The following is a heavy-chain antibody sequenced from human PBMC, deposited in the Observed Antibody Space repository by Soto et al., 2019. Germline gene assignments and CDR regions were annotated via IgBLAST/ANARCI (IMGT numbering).Heavy chain of an antibody. Sequence: QVQLVESGGGLVKPGGSLRLSCAASGFTFSDYYMSWIRQAPGKGLEWVSYISSSVSYTNYADSVKGRFTISRDNAKNSLYLQINSLRAEDTAVYYCAGDADILTGSDAFDIWGQGTMVTVSS. CDR2: ISSSVSYT. J-gene: IGHJ3*02. CDR1: GFTFSDYY. D-gene: IGHD3-9*01. CDR3: AGDADILTGSDAFDI. V-gene: IGHV3-11*05.